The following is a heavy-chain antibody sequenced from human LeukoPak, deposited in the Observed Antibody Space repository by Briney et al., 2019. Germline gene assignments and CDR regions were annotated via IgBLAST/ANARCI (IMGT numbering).Heavy chain of an antibody. CDR1: GGSISSGGYY. CDR3: ARDHLFCSGGSCYWTGFDY. CDR2: IYYSGST. Sequence: PSDTLSLTCTVSGGSISSGGYYWSWIRQHPGKGLEWIVYIYYSGSTYYNPSLRSRVSISVDTSKNQFSLKLSSVTAADTAVYYCARDHLFCSGGSCYWTGFDYWGQGTLVTVSS. D-gene: IGHD2-15*01. V-gene: IGHV4-31*03. J-gene: IGHJ4*02.